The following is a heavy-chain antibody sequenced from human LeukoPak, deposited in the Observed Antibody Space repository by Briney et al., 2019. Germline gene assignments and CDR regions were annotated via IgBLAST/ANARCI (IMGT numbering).Heavy chain of an antibody. V-gene: IGHV4-59*01. D-gene: IGHD2-15*01. J-gene: IGHJ4*02. CDR1: GGSISSYY. CDR3: ARGWGYCSGGNCYFTYFDY. Sequence: SETLSLTCTVSGGSISSYYWSWIRQPPGKGLEWIGYIDYRGTTNYNPSLKSRVTISVDPSKSQFSLRLSSVTAADTAVYYCARGWGYCSGGNCYFTYFDYWGQGALVTASS. CDR2: IDYRGTT.